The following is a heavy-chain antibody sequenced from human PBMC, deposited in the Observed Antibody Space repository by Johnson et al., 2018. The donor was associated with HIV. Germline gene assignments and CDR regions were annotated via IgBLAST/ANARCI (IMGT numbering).Heavy chain of an antibody. CDR1: GFTFSSYA. V-gene: IGHV3-30*04. D-gene: IGHD3-10*01. CDR3: ARKGLVWFGWAFDI. J-gene: IGHJ3*02. CDR2: ISYDGSHK. Sequence: QVQLVESGGGVVQPGRSLRLSCAASGFTFSSYAMHWVRQAPGKGLEWVAVISYDGSHKCYLDSVKGRFTISRDNAKNSLYLQLNSLRAEDTAVYYCARKGLVWFGWAFDIWGQGTMVTVSS.